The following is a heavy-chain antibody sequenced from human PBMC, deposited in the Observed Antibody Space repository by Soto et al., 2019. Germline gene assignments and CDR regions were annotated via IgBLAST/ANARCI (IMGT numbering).Heavy chain of an antibody. Sequence: ASVKVSCKASGYTFTSYGISWVRQAPGQGLEWMGWISAYNGNTNYAQKLQGRVTMATDTSTGTAYMELRSLRSDDTAVYYCARSYYYDTTGAFDIWGQGTMVTV. CDR3: ARSYYYDTTGAFDI. J-gene: IGHJ3*02. CDR2: ISAYNGNT. CDR1: GYTFTSYG. D-gene: IGHD3-22*01. V-gene: IGHV1-18*01.